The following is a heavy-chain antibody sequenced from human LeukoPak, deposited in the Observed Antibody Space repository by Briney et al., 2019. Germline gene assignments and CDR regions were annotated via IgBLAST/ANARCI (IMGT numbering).Heavy chain of an antibody. CDR2: IYYSGST. J-gene: IGHJ4*02. V-gene: IGHV4-39*07. CDR1: GGSISSSSYY. D-gene: IGHD3-10*01. Sequence: SETLSLTCTVSGGSISSSSYYWGWIRQPPGKGLEWIGSIYYSGSTYYNPSLKSRVTISVDTSKNQFSLKLSSVTAADTAVYYCARGLWFGESRALDYWGQGTLVTVSS. CDR3: ARGLWFGESRALDY.